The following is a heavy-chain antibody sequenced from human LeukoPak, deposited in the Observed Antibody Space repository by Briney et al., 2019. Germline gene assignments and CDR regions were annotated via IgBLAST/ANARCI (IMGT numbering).Heavy chain of an antibody. CDR3: ASLDYVWGSYRYARDY. V-gene: IGHV1-24*01. J-gene: IGHJ4*02. D-gene: IGHD3-16*02. CDR2: FDPEDGET. Sequence: ASVKVSCKVSGYTLTELSMHWVRQAPGKGLEWMGGFDPEDGETIYAQKFQGRVTMTEDTSTDTAYMELSSLRSEDTAVYYCASLDYVWGSYRYARDYWGQGTLVTVPS. CDR1: GYTLTELS.